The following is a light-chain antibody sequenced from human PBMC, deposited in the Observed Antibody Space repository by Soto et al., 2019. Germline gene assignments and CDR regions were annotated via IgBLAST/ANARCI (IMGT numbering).Light chain of an antibody. J-gene: IGKJ5*01. Sequence: QMTQSPSTQSASVGVRVTITGRASQSISSWLAWYQQKPGKAPKLLIDDASNLESGVPSRFSGSGSGTECTLTISSLQPDDFATYYCQQYNSYPITFGQGTRLEIK. V-gene: IGKV1-5*01. CDR1: QSISSW. CDR2: DAS. CDR3: QQYNSYPIT.